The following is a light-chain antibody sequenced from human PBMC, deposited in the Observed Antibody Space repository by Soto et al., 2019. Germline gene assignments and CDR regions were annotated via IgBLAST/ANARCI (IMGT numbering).Light chain of an antibody. J-gene: IGLJ1*01. V-gene: IGLV1-40*01. CDR2: SDN. CDR1: SSNIGAGYV. Sequence: QSVQTHPPSVSWAPGHRVTISCTGSSSNIGAGYVVHWYQQLPGAAPKLLIFSDNNRPSGVPDRFSGSKSGTSASLAITGLRAEDEADYYCQSYDNNSAYVFGTGTKVTVL. CDR3: QSYDNNSAYV.